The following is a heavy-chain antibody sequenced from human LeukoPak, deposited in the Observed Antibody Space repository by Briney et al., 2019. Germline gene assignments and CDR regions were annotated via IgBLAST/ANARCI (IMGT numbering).Heavy chain of an antibody. CDR2: IIPMFGTT. Sequence: ASVKVSCKASGGTFSSYGISWVRQAPGQGLEWMGGIIPMFGTTSYAQKLQGRVTMTTDTSTSTAYMELRSLRSDDTAVYYCARDQGSGHWFDPWGQGTLVTVSS. J-gene: IGHJ5*02. CDR1: GGTFSSYG. D-gene: IGHD6-19*01. V-gene: IGHV1-69*05. CDR3: ARDQGSGHWFDP.